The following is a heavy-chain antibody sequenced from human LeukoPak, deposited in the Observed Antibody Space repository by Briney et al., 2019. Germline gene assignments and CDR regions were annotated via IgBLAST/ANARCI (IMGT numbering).Heavy chain of an antibody. D-gene: IGHD3-22*01. J-gene: IGHJ4*02. V-gene: IGHV4-59*01. CDR3: VTDSSGYPYYFDY. Sequence: SETLSLTCSVSGGSISSYYWSWIRQPPGKGLEWIGHIYYSGSTSYNPSLKSLVTISVDTSKNHFSLKLSSVTAADTAIYYCVTDSSGYPYYFDYWGQGTLVTVSS. CDR1: GGSISSYY. CDR2: IYYSGST.